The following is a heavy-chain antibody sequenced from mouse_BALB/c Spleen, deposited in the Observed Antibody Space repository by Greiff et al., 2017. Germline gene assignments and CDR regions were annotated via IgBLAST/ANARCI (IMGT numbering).Heavy chain of an antibody. CDR1: GFTFRDYY. CDR2: ISGGGSYT. J-gene: IGHJ3*01. Sequence: EVMLVESGGGLVKPGGSLKLSCAASGFTFRDYYMHWVRQTPEKGLEWVATISGGGSYTYYPDSVKGRFTISKDNAKNHLFLQTSSLKSEDAAMYYCAREHSGFAYWGQGTLVTVSA. V-gene: IGHV5-4*02. CDR3: AREHSGFAY.